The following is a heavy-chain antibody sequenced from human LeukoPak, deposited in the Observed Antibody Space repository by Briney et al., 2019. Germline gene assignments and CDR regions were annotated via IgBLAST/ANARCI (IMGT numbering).Heavy chain of an antibody. J-gene: IGHJ5*02. Sequence: GGSLRLSCAASGFTFSSYAMHWVRQAPGKGLEWVASISNGGGATFYGDSVRGRFTVSRDDAKNSLFLQMNGLGSDDTAVYYCTRENYVPDSWGQGTLVTVSS. CDR3: TRENYVPDS. CDR1: GFTFSSYA. D-gene: IGHD3-10*02. CDR2: ISNGGGAT. V-gene: IGHV3-7*03.